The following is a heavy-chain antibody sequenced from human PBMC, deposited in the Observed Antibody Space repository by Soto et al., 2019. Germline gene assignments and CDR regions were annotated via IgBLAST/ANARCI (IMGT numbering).Heavy chain of an antibody. V-gene: IGHV4-39*01. CDR1: GGSISSSSYY. Sequence: SETLSLTCTVSGGSISSSSYYWGWIRQPPGKGLEWIGSIYYSGSTYYNPSLKSRVTISVDTSKNQFSLKLSSVTAADTAVYYCARHPDGDPYYFDYWGQGTLVTVSS. CDR3: ARHPDGDPYYFDY. CDR2: IYYSGST. D-gene: IGHD4-17*01. J-gene: IGHJ4*02.